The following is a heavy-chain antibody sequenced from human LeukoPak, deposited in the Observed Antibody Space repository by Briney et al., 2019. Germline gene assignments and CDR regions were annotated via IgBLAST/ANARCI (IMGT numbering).Heavy chain of an antibody. CDR2: INPNSGGT. CDR3: ASSMGHDTAMGGYYYYYMDV. J-gene: IGHJ6*03. CDR1: GYTFTGYY. D-gene: IGHD5-18*01. V-gene: IGHV1-2*02. Sequence: ASVKVSCKASGYTFTGYYMHWVRQAPGQGLEWMGWINPNSGGTNYAQKFQGRVTMTRDTSISTAYMELSRLRSDDTAVYYCASSMGHDTAMGGYYYYYMDVWGKGTTVTVSS.